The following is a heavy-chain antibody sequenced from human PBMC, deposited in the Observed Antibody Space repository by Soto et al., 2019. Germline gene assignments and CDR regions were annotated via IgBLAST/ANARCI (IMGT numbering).Heavy chain of an antibody. V-gene: IGHV1-69*01. Sequence: QVQLVQSGAEVKKPGSSVKVSCKASGGTFSSYAISWVRQAPGQGLEWMGGIIPIFGTANYAQKFQGRVTITADESTSPAYMELSSLRSEDTAVYYCAREYVGDYYDSSGYYHGFDYWGQGTLVTVSS. D-gene: IGHD3-22*01. CDR2: IIPIFGTA. CDR3: AREYVGDYYDSSGYYHGFDY. CDR1: GGTFSSYA. J-gene: IGHJ4*02.